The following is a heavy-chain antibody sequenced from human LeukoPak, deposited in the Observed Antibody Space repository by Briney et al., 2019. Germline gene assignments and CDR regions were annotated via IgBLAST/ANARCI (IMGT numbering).Heavy chain of an antibody. J-gene: IGHJ3*02. D-gene: IGHD3-22*01. CDR1: GYTFTSYY. CDR3: ARADSSGFAFDI. Sequence: ASVKVSCKASGYTFTSYYMHWVRQAPGQGLEWMGIINPSGGSTSYAQKFQGGVTMTRDTSTSTVYMELSSLRSEDTAVYYCARADSSGFAFDIWGQGTMVTVSS. CDR2: INPSGGST. V-gene: IGHV1-46*03.